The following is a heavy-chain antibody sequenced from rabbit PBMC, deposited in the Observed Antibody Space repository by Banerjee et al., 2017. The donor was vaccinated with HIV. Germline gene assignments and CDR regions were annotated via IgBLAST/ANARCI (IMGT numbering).Heavy chain of an antibody. CDR3: ARGTNSAYDRFDL. D-gene: IGHD6-1*01. CDR2: IYAGGSGST. V-gene: IGHV1S45*01. J-gene: IGHJ4*01. CDR1: GFDFSSYW. Sequence: QEQLKESGGGLVQPGGSLTLSCKESGFDFSSYWMSWVRQAPGKGLEWIACIYAGGSGSTYYATWAKGRFTISKTSSTTVTLQLTSLTAADTATYFCARGTNSAYDRFDLWGPGTLVTVS.